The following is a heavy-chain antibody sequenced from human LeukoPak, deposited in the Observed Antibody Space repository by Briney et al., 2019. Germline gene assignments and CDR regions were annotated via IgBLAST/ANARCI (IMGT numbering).Heavy chain of an antibody. CDR3: AKLSYGSGSLRWFDP. J-gene: IGHJ5*02. CDR2: ISGSGGST. V-gene: IGHV3-23*01. D-gene: IGHD3-10*01. Sequence: GGSLRLSCAAPGFTFSSYAMSWVRQAPGKGLEWVSAISGSGGSTYYADSVKGRFTISRDNSKNTLYLQMNSLRAEDTAVYYCAKLSYGSGSLRWFDPWGQGTLVTVSS. CDR1: GFTFSSYA.